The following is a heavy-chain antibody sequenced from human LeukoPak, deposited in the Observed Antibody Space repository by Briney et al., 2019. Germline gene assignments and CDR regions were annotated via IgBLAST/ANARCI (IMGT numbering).Heavy chain of an antibody. Sequence: PGGSLRLSCAASGLTFSSYAMSWVRQAPGKGLEWVSAISGSGGSTYYADSVKGRFTISRDNSKNTLYLQMNSLRAEDTAVYYCAKAVAGNYYYYYYMDVWGKGTTVTVSS. D-gene: IGHD6-19*01. V-gene: IGHV3-23*01. CDR2: ISGSGGST. CDR3: AKAVAGNYYYYYYMDV. J-gene: IGHJ6*03. CDR1: GLTFSSYA.